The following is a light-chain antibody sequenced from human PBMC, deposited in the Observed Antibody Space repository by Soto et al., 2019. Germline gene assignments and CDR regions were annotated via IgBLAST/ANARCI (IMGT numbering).Light chain of an antibody. V-gene: IGLV1-51*01. Sequence: QSVLTQPPSVSAAPGQKVTISCSGSSSNVWNNIVSWYQQLPGAVPKLLIYANDKQPSGIPDRFSGSNSGTSATLGIPGLQTGDEADYDCASWDTSLSAVVFGGGTQLTVL. J-gene: IGLJ3*02. CDR1: SSNVWNNI. CDR2: AND. CDR3: ASWDTSLSAVV.